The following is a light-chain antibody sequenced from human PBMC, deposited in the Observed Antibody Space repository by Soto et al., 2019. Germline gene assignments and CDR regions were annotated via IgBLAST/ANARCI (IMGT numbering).Light chain of an antibody. CDR3: QQANSLFPLN. Sequence: DIQMTQSPSSVSASVGDRVTITCRASQGISKWLAWYQQKPGEAPKLLIYAASNLRSGVPSRFSGSVSGTDFTLTISSLQPEDFATYYCQQANSLFPLNFVGGTKVEIK. CDR2: AAS. CDR1: QGISKW. J-gene: IGKJ4*01. V-gene: IGKV1-12*01.